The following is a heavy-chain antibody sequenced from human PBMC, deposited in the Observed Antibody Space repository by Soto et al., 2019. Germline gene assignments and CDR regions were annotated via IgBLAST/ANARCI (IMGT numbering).Heavy chain of an antibody. V-gene: IGHV3-66*01. J-gene: IGHJ6*02. D-gene: IGHD3-22*01. CDR2: IYSGGST. CDR1: GFTVSSNY. Sequence: GGSLRLSCAASGFTVSSNYMSWVRQAPGKGLEWVSVIYSGGSTYYADSVKGRFNISRDNSKNTLYLQMNSLRAEDTAVYYCARTPDSSGYSDYYYSYGMDVWGQGTTVTVSS. CDR3: ARTPDSSGYSDYYYSYGMDV.